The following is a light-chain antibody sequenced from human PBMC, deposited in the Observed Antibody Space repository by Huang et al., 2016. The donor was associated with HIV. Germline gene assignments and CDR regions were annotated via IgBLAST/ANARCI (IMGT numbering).Light chain of an antibody. Sequence: DIQMTQSPSSLSASVGDRVTITCRASQVISSYLNWYQQKPGKAPKLLIDAASTLQSGVPSRCSGSGSGTDFTLTISSLQPADSATYYCQETYSIPYTFGQGTKLEIK. CDR1: QVISSY. CDR3: QETYSIPYT. CDR2: AAS. V-gene: IGKV1-39*01. J-gene: IGKJ2*01.